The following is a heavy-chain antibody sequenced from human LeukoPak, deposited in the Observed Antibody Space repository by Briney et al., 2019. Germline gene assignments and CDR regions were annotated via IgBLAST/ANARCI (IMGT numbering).Heavy chain of an antibody. D-gene: IGHD3-3*01. CDR1: GFTLDDYG. V-gene: IGHV3-20*04. J-gene: IGHJ5*02. CDR3: ASTIFGGFDP. Sequence: GGSLRLSCAASGFTLDDYGMSWVRQAPGKGLEWVSGINWNGGSTGYADSVKGRFTISRDNAKNSLYLQMNSLRAEDTALYYCASTIFGGFDPWGQGTLVTVSS. CDR2: INWNGGST.